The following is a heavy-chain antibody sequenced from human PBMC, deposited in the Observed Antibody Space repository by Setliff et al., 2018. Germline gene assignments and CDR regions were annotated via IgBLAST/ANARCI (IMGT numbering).Heavy chain of an antibody. CDR3: ARAHTWSLPNDNSGYPGWFDP. J-gene: IGHJ5*02. CDR1: DDSISSRHYY. V-gene: IGHV4-61*10. CDR2: IHFSGTT. Sequence: SETLSLTCTVSDDSISSRHYYWSWIRQPAGKGLEWLGYIHFSGTTNYNPSLKSRVTLSLDTSKNHVSLKLSSVTAADTAVYYCARAHTWSLPNDNSGYPGWFDPWGQGTLVTVS. D-gene: IGHD3-22*01.